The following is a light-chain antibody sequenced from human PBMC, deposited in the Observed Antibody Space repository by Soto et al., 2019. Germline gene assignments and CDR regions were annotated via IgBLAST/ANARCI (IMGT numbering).Light chain of an antibody. CDR3: QHYFSYPFT. CDR1: QSVSSSY. CDR2: GAS. J-gene: IGKJ3*01. Sequence: EIVLTQSPGTLSLSPGERATLSCRASQSVSSSYLAWYQQKPDQAPRLLIYGASSRATGIPDRFSGSGSGTDFTLTISRLEPEDFATYYCQHYFSYPFTFGPGTKADIK. V-gene: IGKV3-20*01.